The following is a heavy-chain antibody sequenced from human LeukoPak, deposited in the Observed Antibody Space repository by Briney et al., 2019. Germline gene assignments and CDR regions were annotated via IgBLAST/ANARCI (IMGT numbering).Heavy chain of an antibody. V-gene: IGHV3-66*01. CDR1: GFTVRTSY. J-gene: IGHJ4*02. CDR2: IYSAGST. CDR3: ARDGSSGWHSEN. Sequence: GGSLRLSCEASGFTVRTSYMSWVRQAPGKGLEWVSVIYSAGSTSYADSVKGRFTISRDNSKNILYLRMTSLRAEDTAVYYCARDGSSGWHSENWGQGTLVTVSS. D-gene: IGHD6-19*01.